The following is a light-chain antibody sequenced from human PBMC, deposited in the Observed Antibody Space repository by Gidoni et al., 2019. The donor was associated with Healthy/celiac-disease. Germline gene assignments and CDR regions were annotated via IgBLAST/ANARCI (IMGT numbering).Light chain of an antibody. CDR1: ALPKQY. Sequence: SYELTPPPSVSVFPGQPARITCPGAALPKQYAYWYQQKPGQAPVLVIYKDSERPSGIPERFSGSSSGTTVTLTISGVQAEDEADYYCQSADSSGTYVVFGGGTKLTVL. CDR3: QSADSSGTYVV. V-gene: IGLV3-25*02. CDR2: KDS. J-gene: IGLJ2*01.